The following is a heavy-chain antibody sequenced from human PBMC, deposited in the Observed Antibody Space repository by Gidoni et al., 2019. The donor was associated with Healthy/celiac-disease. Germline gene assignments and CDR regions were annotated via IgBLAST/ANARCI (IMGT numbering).Heavy chain of an antibody. CDR1: GYSFTSYW. V-gene: IGHV5-51*01. CDR2: IYPGDSDT. D-gene: IGHD2-15*01. Sequence: EVQLVQSGAEVKKPGESLKISCKGSGYSFTSYWIGWVRQMPGKGLEWMGIIYPGDSDTRYSPSFQGQVTISADKSISTAYLQWSSLKASDTAMYYCARPRVARDKYYYYGMDVWGQGTTVTVSS. J-gene: IGHJ6*02. CDR3: ARPRVARDKYYYYGMDV.